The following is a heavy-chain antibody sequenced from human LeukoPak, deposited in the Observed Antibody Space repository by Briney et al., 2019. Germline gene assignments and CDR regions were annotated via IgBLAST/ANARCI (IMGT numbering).Heavy chain of an antibody. J-gene: IGHJ4*02. Sequence: SCKASGYTFTSYGISWVRQAPGKGLEWVSAISGSGGSTYYADSVKGRFTISRDNSKNALYLQMNSLRAEDTAVYYCAKDRRVGATTWYFDYWGQGTLVTVSS. CDR3: AKDRRVGATTWYFDY. V-gene: IGHV3-23*01. CDR1: GYTFTSYG. D-gene: IGHD1-26*01. CDR2: ISGSGGST.